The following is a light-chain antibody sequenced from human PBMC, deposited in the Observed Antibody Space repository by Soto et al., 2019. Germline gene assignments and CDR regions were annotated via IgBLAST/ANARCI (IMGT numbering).Light chain of an antibody. J-gene: IGKJ1*01. CDR1: QSVSNN. CDR2: GAS. V-gene: IGKV3D-15*01. CDR3: QQYNNWPSWT. Sequence: EIVMTQSPATLSVSPGERATLSCRASQSVSNNYLAWYQQKPGQAPRLLIYGASNRATGIPDRFSGSGSGTDFTLTISSLQSEDFAVYYCQQYNNWPSWTFGQGTKVDI.